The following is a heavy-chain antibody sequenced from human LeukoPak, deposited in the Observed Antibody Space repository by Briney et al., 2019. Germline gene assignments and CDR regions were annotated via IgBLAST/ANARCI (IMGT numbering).Heavy chain of an antibody. CDR3: AHFQGGSFDF. CDR2: IYYSGNT. V-gene: IGHV4-39*01. D-gene: IGHD3-10*01. J-gene: IGHJ3*01. Sequence: PSETLSLTCTVSGDSISSSKYYWGWIRQPPGKGLEWIGSIYYSGNTYYNPSLKSRVTISVDTSKNQFSLKLTSVTAADTAVYYCAHFQGGSFDFWGQGTMVTVSS. CDR1: GDSISSSKYY.